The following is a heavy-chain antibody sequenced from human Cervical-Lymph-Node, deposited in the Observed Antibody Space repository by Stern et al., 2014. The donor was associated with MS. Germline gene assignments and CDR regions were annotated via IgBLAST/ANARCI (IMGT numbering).Heavy chain of an antibody. J-gene: IGHJ3*02. D-gene: IGHD4-17*01. CDR3: AKDDYGTPFDI. CDR1: GFTFSNYA. CDR2: RSYDGSSS. Sequence: VQLLESGGDVVQPGRSLRLSCAASGFTFSNYAMHWVRQAPGKGLEWVAVRSYDGSSSHSADSVKGRFTVSRDNSKNTLFLQMNSLRAEDTSVYYCAKDDYGTPFDIWGQGTMVTVSS. V-gene: IGHV3-30*18.